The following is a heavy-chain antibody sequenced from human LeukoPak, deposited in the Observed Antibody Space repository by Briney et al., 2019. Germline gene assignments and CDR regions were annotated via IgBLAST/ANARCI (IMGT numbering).Heavy chain of an antibody. CDR2: ISSSSSYI. CDR3: ASKLLPAAEQGLAY. V-gene: IGHV3-21*04. Sequence: PGGSLRLSCAASGFTFSSYSMNWVRQAPGKGLEWVSSISSSSSYIYYVDSVKGRFTIFRDNSKNTLHLQMHSLRVEDTAVYYCASKLLPAAEQGLAYWGQGTLVTVSS. D-gene: IGHD2-2*01. CDR1: GFTFSSYS. J-gene: IGHJ4*02.